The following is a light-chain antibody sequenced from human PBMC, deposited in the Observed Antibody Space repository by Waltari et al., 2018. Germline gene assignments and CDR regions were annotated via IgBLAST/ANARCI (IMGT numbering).Light chain of an antibody. Sequence: DIQLTQSPSSLSASVGDRVTITCRASQSIASYLNWYQQKPGKAPKFLIYSASSLQSGVPSRFSGSRSGTDFTLTINSLQPEDFAVYYCQQSYTSPFTFGHGTRVDIK. V-gene: IGKV1-39*01. CDR3: QQSYTSPFT. CDR1: QSIASY. CDR2: SAS. J-gene: IGKJ3*01.